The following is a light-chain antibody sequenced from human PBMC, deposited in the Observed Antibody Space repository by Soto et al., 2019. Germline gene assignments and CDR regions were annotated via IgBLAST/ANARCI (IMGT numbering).Light chain of an antibody. J-gene: IGLJ1*01. V-gene: IGLV2-23*02. CDR2: EAT. CDR3: CSYAGNSTLGIYV. Sequence: QSALTQPASVSGSPGQSITISCTGTSSDVGSYSLVSWYQQHPGKAPKVMIYEATKRPSGVSNRFSGSKSGNTASLTISGLQAEDEADYYCCSYAGNSTLGIYVFGSGTKLTVL. CDR1: SSDVGSYSL.